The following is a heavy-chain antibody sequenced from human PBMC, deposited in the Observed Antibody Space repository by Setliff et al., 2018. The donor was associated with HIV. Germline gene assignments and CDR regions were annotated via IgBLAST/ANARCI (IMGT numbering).Heavy chain of an antibody. Sequence: LSETLSLTCTVSDSGTYYWSWIRQPAGKGLEWIGRVSSRGDTNYNPSLKSRVTMSVDTSKDQFSLKLTSVTASDTAVYYCARAAAGNTGPFDLWGQGSPGTSPQ. CDR2: VSSRGDT. J-gene: IGHJ4*02. CDR3: ARAAAGNTGPFDL. V-gene: IGHV4-4*07. D-gene: IGHD4-17*01. CDR1: DSGTYY.